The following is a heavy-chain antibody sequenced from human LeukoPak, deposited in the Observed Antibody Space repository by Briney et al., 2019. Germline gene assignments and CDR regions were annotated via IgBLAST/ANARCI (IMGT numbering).Heavy chain of an antibody. D-gene: IGHD6-6*01. Sequence: SETLSLTCTVSGGSISSYYWSWIRQPPGKGLEWIGYIYYSGSTNYNPSLKSRVTISVDTSKNQFSLKLSSVTAADTAVYYCARGYSSSSVGFDYWGQGTLVTVSS. CDR1: GGSISSYY. V-gene: IGHV4-59*01. J-gene: IGHJ4*02. CDR2: IYYSGST. CDR3: ARGYSSSSVGFDY.